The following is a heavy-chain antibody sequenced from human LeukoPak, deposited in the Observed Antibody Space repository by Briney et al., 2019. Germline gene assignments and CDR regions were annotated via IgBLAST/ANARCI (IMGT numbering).Heavy chain of an antibody. D-gene: IGHD6-19*01. V-gene: IGHV4-28*01. CDR1: GYSITNNNW. CDR2: IYYSGSA. J-gene: IGHJ3*02. Sequence: SETLSLTYTVSGYSITNNNWWGWIRQPPGKGLEWIGYIYYSGSAYYNASLKSRVTMSVDSSKNQFSLELSSVTAVDTAVYYCARNQAVAANRGAFDIWGQGTMVTVSS. CDR3: ARNQAVAANRGAFDI.